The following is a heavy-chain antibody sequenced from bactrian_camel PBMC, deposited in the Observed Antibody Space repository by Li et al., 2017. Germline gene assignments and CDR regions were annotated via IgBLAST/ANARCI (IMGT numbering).Heavy chain of an antibody. V-gene: IGHV3S63*01. CDR1: GYVYKNKC. CDR3: AAGWAQDSDYCVTSSTEYNY. D-gene: IGHD3*01. J-gene: IGHJ4*01. CDR2: IYTADGST. Sequence: HVQLVESGGDSVQAGGSLRLSCVASGYVYKNKCMAWFRQAPGKEREGVASIYTADGSTYYADSVKGRFSISQDNAKNTVYLQMDSLKPEDSAMYYCAAGWAQDSDYCVTSSTEYNYWGQGTQVTVS.